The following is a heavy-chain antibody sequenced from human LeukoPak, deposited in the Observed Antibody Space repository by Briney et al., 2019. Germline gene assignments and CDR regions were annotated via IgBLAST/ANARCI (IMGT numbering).Heavy chain of an antibody. CDR3: ARDQDWNYAFDI. J-gene: IGHJ3*02. V-gene: IGHV1-46*01. Sequence: ASVKVSCNASGYTITSYFRHWVRQAPGQGLEWMGIINPSGGSTSYAQKFQGRVTMTRDTSTSTVYMELSSLRSEDTAVYYCARDQDWNYAFDIWGQGTMVTVSS. CDR2: INPSGGST. CDR1: GYTITSYF. D-gene: IGHD1-7*01.